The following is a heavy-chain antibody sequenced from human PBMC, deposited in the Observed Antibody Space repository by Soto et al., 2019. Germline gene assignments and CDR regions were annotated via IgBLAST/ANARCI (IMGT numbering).Heavy chain of an antibody. CDR3: ARVWSSGYYFDFQH. CDR1: GYTFTSYG. D-gene: IGHD3-22*01. V-gene: IGHV1-18*01. Sequence: ASVKVSCKASGYTFTSYGISWVRQAPGQGLEWMGWISAYNGNTNYAQKLQGRVTMTTDTSTSTAYMELRSLRSDDTAVYSCARVWSSGYYFDFQHWGQGTLVTVSS. J-gene: IGHJ1*01. CDR2: ISAYNGNT.